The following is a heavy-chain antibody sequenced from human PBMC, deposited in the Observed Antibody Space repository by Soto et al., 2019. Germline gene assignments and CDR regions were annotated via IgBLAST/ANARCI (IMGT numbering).Heavy chain of an antibody. J-gene: IGHJ4*02. CDR1: GFTFNEYW. D-gene: IGHD1-26*01. Sequence: EVQLVESGGGLVQPGGSLRLSCAVSGFTFNEYWMTWVRQAPGKGLEWVANIKQDGSEKYYVDSVKGRFTVSRDNANNSRTLQMNSLRAEDTAVYYGASRPPSGTYYGVFDYWGQGTQVTVSS. CDR3: ASRPPSGTYYGVFDY. CDR2: IKQDGSEK. V-gene: IGHV3-7*01.